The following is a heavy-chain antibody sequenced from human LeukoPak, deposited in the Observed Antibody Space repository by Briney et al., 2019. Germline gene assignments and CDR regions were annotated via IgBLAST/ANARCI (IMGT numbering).Heavy chain of an antibody. J-gene: IGHJ6*03. V-gene: IGHV1-69*05. CDR3: ARESYTRVLRDYYYFMDV. CDR1: GGTFNNHA. D-gene: IGHD6-13*01. CDR2: IIPISGAA. Sequence: ASVKVSCKASGGTFNNHAISWVRQAPGQGLEWMGWIIPISGAANYAQKFQGRVTITTDDALTTAYMELRSLRSEDTALYYCARESYTRVLRDYYYFMDVWGKGTTVTVSS.